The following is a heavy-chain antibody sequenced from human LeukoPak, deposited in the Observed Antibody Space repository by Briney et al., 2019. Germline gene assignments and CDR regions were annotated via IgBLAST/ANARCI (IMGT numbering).Heavy chain of an antibody. J-gene: IGHJ3*02. D-gene: IGHD3-10*01. CDR1: GFNFWNTG. V-gene: IGHV3-23*01. CDR2: IGGGGSDT. CDR3: ASFYYNSGYGAFDI. Sequence: GGSLRLSCAVAGFNFWNTGMSWVRQAPGKGLEWVSAIGGGGSDTKYADSVKGRFTISRDISKNTLYLQMNNLRAEDTAVYYCASFYYNSGYGAFDIWGQGTVVTVSS.